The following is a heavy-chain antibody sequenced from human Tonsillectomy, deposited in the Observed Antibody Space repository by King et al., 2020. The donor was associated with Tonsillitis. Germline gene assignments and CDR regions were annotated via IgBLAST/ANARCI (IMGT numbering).Heavy chain of an antibody. Sequence: QLVQSGAEVKKPGASVKVSCKASGYTFTSYGISWVRQAPGQGLEWMGWISAYNGNTNYAQKLQGRVTMTTDTSTSTAYMELRSLRSDDTAVYYCAREAYSSIIYYYDSSGFLDYWGQGTLVTVSS. D-gene: IGHD3-22*01. V-gene: IGHV1-18*01. CDR3: AREAYSSIIYYYDSSGFLDY. CDR1: GYTFTSYG. CDR2: ISAYNGNT. J-gene: IGHJ4*02.